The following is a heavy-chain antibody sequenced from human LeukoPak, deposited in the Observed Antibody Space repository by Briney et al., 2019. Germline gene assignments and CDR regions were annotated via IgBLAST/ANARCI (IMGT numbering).Heavy chain of an antibody. J-gene: IGHJ5*02. V-gene: IGHV3-66*01. CDR2: IYSGGST. CDR1: EFSVGSNY. CDR3: ARGWSGRYRWERIAARPGVGFYFDP. Sequence: GGSLRLSCAASEFSVGSNYMTWVRQAPGKGLEWVSLIYSGGSTYYADSVKGRFTISRDNSKNTLYLQMNSLRAEDTAVYYCARGWSGRYRWERIAARPGVGFYFDPWGQGTLVTVSS. D-gene: IGHD6-6*01.